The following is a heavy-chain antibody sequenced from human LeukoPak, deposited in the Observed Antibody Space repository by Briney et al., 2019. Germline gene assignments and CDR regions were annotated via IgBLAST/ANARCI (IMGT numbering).Heavy chain of an antibody. J-gene: IGHJ4*02. CDR2: ISYDGSNK. CDR1: GFTFSSYA. V-gene: IGHV3-30-3*01. Sequence: AGRSLRLSCAASGFTFSSYAMHWVRQAPGKGLEWVAVISYDGSNKYYADSVKGRFTISRDNSKNTLYLQMNSLRAEDTAVYYCVSTVIPRLYWGQGTLVTVSS. CDR3: VSTVIPRLY. D-gene: IGHD3-22*01.